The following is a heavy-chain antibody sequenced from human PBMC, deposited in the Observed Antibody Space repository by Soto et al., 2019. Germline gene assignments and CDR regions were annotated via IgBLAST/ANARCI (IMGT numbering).Heavy chain of an antibody. V-gene: IGHV3-23*01. D-gene: IGHD1-26*01. CDR1: GFTFSTYG. CDR2: ISGSGGST. CDR3: AKRETASRAFDY. J-gene: IGHJ4*02. Sequence: GGSLRLSCAAAGFTFSTYGMSWVHQAPGKGLEWVSTISGSGGSTYYADSVKGRLTISRDNSKNTLFLEMNSLRAGDTAVYYCAKRETASRAFDYWGQGTLVTVSS.